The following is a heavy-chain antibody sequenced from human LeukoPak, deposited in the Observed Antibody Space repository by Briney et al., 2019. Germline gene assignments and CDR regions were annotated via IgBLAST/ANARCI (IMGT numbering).Heavy chain of an antibody. J-gene: IGHJ4*02. CDR2: INTNTGNP. CDR1: GYTFTSYA. CDR3: ATVGVLRYFDWSDDMAY. D-gene: IGHD3-9*01. Sequence: RASVKVSCKASGYTFTSYAMNWVRQAPGQGLEWMGWINTNTGNPTYAQGFTGRFVFSLDTSVSTAYLQISSLKAEDTAVYYCATVGVLRYFDWSDDMAYWGQGTLVTVSS. V-gene: IGHV7-4-1*02.